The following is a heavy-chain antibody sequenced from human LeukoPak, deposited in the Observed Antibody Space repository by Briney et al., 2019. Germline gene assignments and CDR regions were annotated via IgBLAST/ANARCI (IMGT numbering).Heavy chain of an antibody. Sequence: SSETLSLTCTVSGGSISSGGYYWSWIRQHPGKGLEWIGYIYYSGSTYYNPSLKSRVTISVDTSKNQFSLKLSSATAADTAVYYCARVDFEGGLDYWGQGTLVTVSS. CDR3: ARVDFEGGLDY. D-gene: IGHD2/OR15-2a*01. CDR1: GGSISSGGYY. V-gene: IGHV4-31*03. J-gene: IGHJ4*02. CDR2: IYYSGST.